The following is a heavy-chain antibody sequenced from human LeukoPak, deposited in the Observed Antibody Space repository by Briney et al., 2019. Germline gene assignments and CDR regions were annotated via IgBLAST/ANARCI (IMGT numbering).Heavy chain of an antibody. CDR1: GYTFTSYD. Sequence: ASVKVSCKASGYTFTSYDINWVRQATGQGLEWMGWMNPNSGNTGYAQKFQGRVTMTRNTSISTAYMELSSLRSEDTVVYYCTREYSSRWYGENYFYHYGMDVWGQGTTVTVSS. CDR3: TREYSSRWYGENYFYHYGMDV. CDR2: MNPNSGNT. J-gene: IGHJ6*02. V-gene: IGHV1-8*01. D-gene: IGHD6-13*01.